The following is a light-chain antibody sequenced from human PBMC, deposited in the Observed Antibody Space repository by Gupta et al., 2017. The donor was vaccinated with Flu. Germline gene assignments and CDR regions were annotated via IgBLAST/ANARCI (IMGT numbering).Light chain of an antibody. CDR3: SSYTSTNTWV. J-gene: IGLJ3*02. Sequence: QSALTQPASISGSPGQSIPISCTGTSSDIAPYNYVSWYQHHPVKAPKLLIYEVSNRPSGVSNRFAGSKSGNTASLTISGLQAEDEADYYCSSYTSTNTWVFGGGTKLTVI. CDR2: EVS. CDR1: SSDIAPYNY. V-gene: IGLV2-14*01.